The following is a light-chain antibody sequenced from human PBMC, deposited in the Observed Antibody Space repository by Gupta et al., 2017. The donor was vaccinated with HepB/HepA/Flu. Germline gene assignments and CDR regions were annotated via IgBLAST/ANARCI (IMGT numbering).Light chain of an antibody. CDR2: STD. J-gene: IGLJ3*02. V-gene: IGLV7-43*01. CDR1: TGAVTSGYY. CDR3: LLYYRGAVV. Sequence: QTVVTQEPSLTVSPGGTVTLTCAFSTGAVTSGYYPNWFQQKPGQAPRALIHSTDNKHSCTPDRFSGSLLGGKAALTLSGVQPEDEAEYYCLLYYRGAVVFGGGTRRTVL.